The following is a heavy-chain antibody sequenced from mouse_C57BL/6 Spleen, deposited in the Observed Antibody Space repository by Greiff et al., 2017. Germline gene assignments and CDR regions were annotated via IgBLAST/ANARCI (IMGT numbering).Heavy chain of an antibody. CDR1: GYTFTSYW. CDR2: IDPSDSAT. CDR3: ARWTAAQATHFDY. Sequence: VQLQQPGAELVRPGSSVKLSCKASGYTFTSYWMHWVKQRPIQGLEWIGNIDPSDSATHYNQKFKDKATLTVDKSSSTAYMQLSSLTSEDSAVXYCARWTAAQATHFDYWGQGTSLTVSS. V-gene: IGHV1-52*01. D-gene: IGHD3-2*02. J-gene: IGHJ2*02.